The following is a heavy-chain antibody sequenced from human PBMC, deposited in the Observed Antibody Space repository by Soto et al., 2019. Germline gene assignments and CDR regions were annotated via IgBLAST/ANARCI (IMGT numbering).Heavy chain of an antibody. J-gene: IGHJ4*02. V-gene: IGHV4-39*07. D-gene: IGHD5-18*01. CDR2: FYYSEST. CDR3: ARRYGFCFDY. CDR1: GGSISSGPYS. Sequence: SETLSLTCTVSGGSISSGPYSWGWIRQPPGEGLEWIGTFYYSESTYYNPSLESRVTISVDTSKNQFSLKLSSVTAADTAGYYCARRYGFCFDYWGQGTLVTVSS.